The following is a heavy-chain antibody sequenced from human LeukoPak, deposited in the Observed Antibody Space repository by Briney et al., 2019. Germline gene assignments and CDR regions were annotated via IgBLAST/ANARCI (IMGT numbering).Heavy chain of an antibody. Sequence: GGSLRLSCAASGFTFSSYAMSWVRQAPGKGLEWVSAISGSGGSTYYADPVKGRFTISRDNSKNTLYLQINSLRAEDTAVYYCAKDGTWIQLWFDYWGQGTLVTVSS. CDR2: ISGSGGST. D-gene: IGHD5-18*01. J-gene: IGHJ5*01. CDR1: GFTFSSYA. CDR3: AKDGTWIQLWFDY. V-gene: IGHV3-23*01.